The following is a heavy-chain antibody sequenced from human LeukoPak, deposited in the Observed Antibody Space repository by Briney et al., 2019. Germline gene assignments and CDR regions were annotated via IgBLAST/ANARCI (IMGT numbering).Heavy chain of an antibody. CDR1: GFTLSSYW. Sequence: GGSLRLSCAVSGFTLSSYWMHWVRQAPGKGLVWVSRIDSDGSTTDYADSVKGRFTISRDNANHTLYLQMNSLRAEDAGVYYCARGLTLLGYCSSTSCLMNYWGQGTLVTVSS. CDR3: ARGLTLLGYCSSTSCLMNY. D-gene: IGHD2-2*01. V-gene: IGHV3-74*01. CDR2: IDSDGSTT. J-gene: IGHJ4*02.